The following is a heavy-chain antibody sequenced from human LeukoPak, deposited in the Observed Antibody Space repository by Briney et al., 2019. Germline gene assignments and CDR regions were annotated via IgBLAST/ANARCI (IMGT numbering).Heavy chain of an antibody. D-gene: IGHD5-18*01. J-gene: IGHJ4*02. CDR3: ARSGTGRRWIQLWFNYFDY. CDR1: GYTFTSYD. Sequence: ASVKVSFKASGYTFTSYDINWVRQATAQGLEWVGWMNPNSGNTGYAQKFQGRVTMTRNTSISTACMELSSLRSEDTAVYYCARSGTGRRWIQLWFNYFDYWSQGTLVTVSS. V-gene: IGHV1-8*01. CDR2: MNPNSGNT.